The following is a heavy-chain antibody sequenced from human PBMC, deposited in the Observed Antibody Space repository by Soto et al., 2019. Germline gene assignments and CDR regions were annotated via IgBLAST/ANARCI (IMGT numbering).Heavy chain of an antibody. CDR1: GFTFSSYA. CDR3: ARDRPDSSGYYPVFDY. Sequence: QVQLVESGGGVVQPGRSLRLSCAASGFTFSSYAMHWVRQAPGKGLEWVAVISYDGSNKYYADSVKGRFTISRDNSKNTLYLQMNSLRAEDTAVYYCARDRPDSSGYYPVFDYWGQGTLVTVSS. J-gene: IGHJ4*02. D-gene: IGHD3-22*01. V-gene: IGHV3-30-3*01. CDR2: ISYDGSNK.